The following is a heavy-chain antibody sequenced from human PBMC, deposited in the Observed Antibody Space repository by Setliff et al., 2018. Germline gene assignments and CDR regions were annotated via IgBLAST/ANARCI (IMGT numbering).Heavy chain of an antibody. Sequence: SVKVSCKASGFTFSSSTVQWARQARGQCLEWIGWIVVGSGNTNYAQKFQERVTITRDMSTNTAYMELSSLRSDDTAVYYCAAERYSGGSCCWFDPWGQGTLVTVSS. CDR2: IVVGSGNT. CDR1: GFTFSSST. V-gene: IGHV1-58*01. D-gene: IGHD2-15*01. CDR3: AAERYSGGSCCWFDP. J-gene: IGHJ5*02.